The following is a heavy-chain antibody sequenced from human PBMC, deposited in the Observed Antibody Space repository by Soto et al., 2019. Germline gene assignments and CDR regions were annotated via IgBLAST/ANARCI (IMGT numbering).Heavy chain of an antibody. CDR1: GFDFSTYS. V-gene: IGHV3-48*02. J-gene: IGHJ6*02. CDR2: VSMDSDTV. Sequence: PGGSLRLSCTASGFDFSTYSMNWVRQAPGKGLEWIAYVSMDSDTVHCADSVKGRFTISRDDAENSLYPQMNSLRDEDTATYYCARLYYDYVWGQGTTVTVSS. CDR3: ARLYYDYV. D-gene: IGHD3-3*01.